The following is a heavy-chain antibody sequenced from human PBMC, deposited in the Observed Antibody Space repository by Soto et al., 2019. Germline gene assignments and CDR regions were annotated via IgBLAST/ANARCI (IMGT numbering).Heavy chain of an antibody. CDR1: GFTFSSYG. CDR3: AKDFGAWSDS. Sequence: GGSLRLSCAASGFTFSSYGMHWVRQAPGKGLEWVALISYDGSNKYHADSVKGRFTISRDNSKHTLSLQMDSLRVEDTAVYYCAKDFGAWSDSWGQGTLVTVSS. V-gene: IGHV3-30*18. J-gene: IGHJ5*01. CDR2: ISYDGSNK. D-gene: IGHD3-10*01.